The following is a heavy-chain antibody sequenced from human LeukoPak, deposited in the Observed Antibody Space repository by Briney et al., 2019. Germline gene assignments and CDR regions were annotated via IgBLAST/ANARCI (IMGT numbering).Heavy chain of an antibody. D-gene: IGHD2-15*01. CDR3: ARKGVANEENWFDP. J-gene: IGHJ5*02. V-gene: IGHV1-2*02. CDR1: GYTFTGYY. CDR2: INPNSGGT. Sequence: ASVKVSCKASGYTFTGYYMHWVRQAPGQGLEWMGWINPNSGGTNYAQKFQGRVTMTRDTSISTAYMELSRLRSDDTAVYYCARKGVANEENWFDPWGQGTLVTVSS.